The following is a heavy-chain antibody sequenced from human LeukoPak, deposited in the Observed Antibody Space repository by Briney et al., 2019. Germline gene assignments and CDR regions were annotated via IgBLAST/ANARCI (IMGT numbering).Heavy chain of an antibody. CDR1: GGTFSSYA. CDR2: IIPIFGTA. V-gene: IGHV1-69*13. CDR3: ATHLGYCSSTSCFSENWFDP. D-gene: IGHD2-2*01. J-gene: IGHJ5*02. Sequence: SVKVSCKASGGTFSSYAISWVRQAPGQGLEWMGGIIPIFGTANYAQKFQGRVTITADESTSTAYMELSGLRSEDTAVYYCATHLGYCSSTSCFSENWFDPWGQGTLVTVSS.